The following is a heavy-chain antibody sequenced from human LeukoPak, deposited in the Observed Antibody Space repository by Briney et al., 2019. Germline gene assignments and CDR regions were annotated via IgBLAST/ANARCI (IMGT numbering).Heavy chain of an antibody. D-gene: IGHD2/OR15-2a*01. CDR3: ARRIFSGKFRHLLYSYMDV. V-gene: IGHV4-59*08. Sequence: PSETLSLTCSVSGDSISSSSWTWIRQSPGKGLESLGYISNDGKTKYKSSFEGRVTMSVDTSKSRFSLTLSFVTAADTAVYYCARRIFSGKFRHLLYSYMDVWGKGTTVIVS. J-gene: IGHJ6*03. CDR1: GDSISSSS. CDR2: ISNDGKT.